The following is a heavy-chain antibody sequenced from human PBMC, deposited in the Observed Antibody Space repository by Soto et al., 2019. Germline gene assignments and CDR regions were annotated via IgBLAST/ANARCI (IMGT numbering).Heavy chain of an antibody. CDR2: ISAYNGNT. CDR1: GYTFTSYG. V-gene: IGHV1-18*04. J-gene: IGHJ4*02. D-gene: IGHD6-19*01. CDR3: ARDITLHSSGWSAFDY. Sequence: GASVKVSCKASGYTFTSYGISWVRQAPGQGLEWMGWISAYNGNTNYAQKLQGRVTMTTDTSTSTAYMELRSLRSDDTAVYYCARDITLHSSGWSAFDYWGQGTLVTVSS.